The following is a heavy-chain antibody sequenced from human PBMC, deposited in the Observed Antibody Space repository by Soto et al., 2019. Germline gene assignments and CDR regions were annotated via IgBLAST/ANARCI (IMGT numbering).Heavy chain of an antibody. CDR2: IKFDGSEK. CDR3: VKDGGYCSGTTCYSPRNHYFDS. V-gene: IGHV3-7*03. Sequence: PGGSLRLSCAASGFTFSDYWMSWVRQAPGKGPEWVANIKFDGSEKQYVDSVRGRFSISRDNSRNSLFLQMNSLRAGDTAVYYCVKDGGYCSGTTCYSPRNHYFDSWGQGTLVTVSS. J-gene: IGHJ4*02. CDR1: GFTFSDYW. D-gene: IGHD2-2*01.